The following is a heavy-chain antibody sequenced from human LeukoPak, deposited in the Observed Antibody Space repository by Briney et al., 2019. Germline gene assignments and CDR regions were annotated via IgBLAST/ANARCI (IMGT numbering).Heavy chain of an antibody. CDR1: GFILRTYS. V-gene: IGHV3-48*01. CDR3: ATHNWFDP. CDR2: ISSSSSTI. Sequence: GGSLRLSCAASGFILRTYSMNWVRQAPGKGLEWVSYISSSSSTIYCADSVKGRFTISRDNAKNSLYLQMNSLRAEDTAVYYCATHNWFDPWGQGTLVTVSS. J-gene: IGHJ5*02.